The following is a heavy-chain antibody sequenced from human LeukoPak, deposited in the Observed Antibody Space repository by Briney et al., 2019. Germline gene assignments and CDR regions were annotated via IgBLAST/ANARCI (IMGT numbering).Heavy chain of an antibody. CDR2: IYYSGSA. CDR3: ARERQYSSGWYSPGSFDY. Sequence: SQTLSLTCTVSGRSINRGDYYWSWIRQPPGKGLEWIGYIYYSGSAYYNPSLKSRVTILVDTSKNQFSLKLSSVTAADTAVYYCARERQYSSGWYSPGSFDYWGQGTLVTVSS. V-gene: IGHV4-30-4*01. D-gene: IGHD6-19*01. J-gene: IGHJ4*02. CDR1: GRSINRGDYY.